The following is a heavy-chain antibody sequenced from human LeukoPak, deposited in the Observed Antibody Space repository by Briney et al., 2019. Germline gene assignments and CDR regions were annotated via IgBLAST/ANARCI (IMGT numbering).Heavy chain of an antibody. D-gene: IGHD5-18*01. CDR3: TRLWVDTAMSGIDY. CDR2: IRSKAYGGTT. CDR1: GFTFGDYA. J-gene: IGHJ4*02. V-gene: IGHV3-49*04. Sequence: GGSLGLSCTASGFTFGDYAMSWVRQAPGKGLEWVGFIRSKAYGGTTEYAASVKGRFTISRDDSKSIAYLQMNSLKTEDTAVYYCTRLWVDTAMSGIDYWGQGTLVTVSS.